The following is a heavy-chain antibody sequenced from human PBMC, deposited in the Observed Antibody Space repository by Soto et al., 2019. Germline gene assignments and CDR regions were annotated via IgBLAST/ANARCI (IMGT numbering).Heavy chain of an antibody. V-gene: IGHV3-33*01. J-gene: IGHJ1*01. D-gene: IGHD6-13*01. CDR3: ARVASSSSWHIPHWDQ. CDR1: GFTFSSYG. Sequence: LRLSCAASGFTFSSYGMHWVRQAPGKGLEWVAVIWYDGSNKYYADSVKGRYSISRDNSKNMLDLQMNSLRAEDTAVYYCARVASSSSWHIPHWDQWGQGTLVTV. CDR2: IWYDGSNK.